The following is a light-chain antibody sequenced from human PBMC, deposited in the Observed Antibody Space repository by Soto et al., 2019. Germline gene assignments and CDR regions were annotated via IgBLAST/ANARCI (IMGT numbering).Light chain of an antibody. CDR2: DND. V-gene: IGLV1-51*01. Sequence: QSLLTQPRPVSAAPGQQVSISCSGSISNIGDNYVSWYQHLPGTAPKLVVYDNDRRPSGIPGRFAGSKSGTSATLVITGLQTGEEADYYCGPWDDRLDGNSVIGTGTKVTVL. CDR3: GPWDDRLDGNSV. J-gene: IGLJ1*01. CDR1: ISNIGDNY.